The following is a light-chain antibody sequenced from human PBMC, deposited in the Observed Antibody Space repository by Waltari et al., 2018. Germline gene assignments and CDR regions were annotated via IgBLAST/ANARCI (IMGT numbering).Light chain of an antibody. V-gene: IGKV4-1*01. CDR2: WAS. Sequence: DIVMTQSPDSLAVSLGERVTINCKSSQSVLYSSNSQNYLAWYQQKPGQPPKLLIYWASARESGVPDRFSGSESGTDFTLTISSLQAEDVAVYYCHQYYSTPFTFGPGTKVDIK. CDR3: HQYYSTPFT. J-gene: IGKJ3*01. CDR1: QSVLYSSNSQNY.